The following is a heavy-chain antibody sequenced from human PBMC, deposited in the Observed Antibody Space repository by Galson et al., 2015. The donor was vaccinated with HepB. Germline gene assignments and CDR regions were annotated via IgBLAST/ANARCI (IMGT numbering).Heavy chain of an antibody. CDR3: ARDSIAAASEFDY. CDR2: TYYRSKWYN. CDR1: GDSVSSNSDA. V-gene: IGHV6-1*01. J-gene: IGHJ4*02. Sequence: CAISGDSVSSNSDAWNWIRQSPPRGLEWLGRTYYRSKWYNDYEVSEKSRITINPDTSKNQYSLQLNSVTPEDTAVYFCARDSIAAASEFDYWGQGTLVTVSS. D-gene: IGHD6-13*01.